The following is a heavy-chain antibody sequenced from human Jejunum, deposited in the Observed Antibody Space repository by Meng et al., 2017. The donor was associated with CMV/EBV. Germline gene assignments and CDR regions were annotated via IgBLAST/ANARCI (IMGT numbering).Heavy chain of an antibody. V-gene: IGHV1-69*12. J-gene: IGHJ4*02. CDR1: GGSVNNYA. Sequence: QVQLLQAGAGVKKPGSSVKVSCTSSGGSVNNYAINWVRQAPGQGLEWMGGIIPIFRTPQYAQKFQGRLTITADGPTGTTFMELSSLTSDDTAIYYCARGFSNGYQPFDYWGQGTLVTVSS. D-gene: IGHD2-2*01. CDR2: IIPIFRTP. CDR3: ARGFSNGYQPFDY.